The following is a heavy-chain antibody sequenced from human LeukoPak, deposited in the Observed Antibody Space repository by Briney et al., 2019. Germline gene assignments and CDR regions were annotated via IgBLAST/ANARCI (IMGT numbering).Heavy chain of an antibody. CDR2: ISGSGGST. J-gene: IGHJ4*02. D-gene: IGHD1-26*01. CDR1: GFIVSSNE. Sequence: PGGSLRLSCAASGFIVSSNEMSWVRQAPGKGLEWVSGISGSGGSTYYADSVKGRFTISRDNSKNTLYLQMNSLRAEDTAGYYCAKGLVGATTDVDYWGQGTLVTVSS. V-gene: IGHV3-23*01. CDR3: AKGLVGATTDVDY.